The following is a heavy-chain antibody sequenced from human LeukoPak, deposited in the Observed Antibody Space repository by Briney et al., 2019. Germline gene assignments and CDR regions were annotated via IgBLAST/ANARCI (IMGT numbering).Heavy chain of an antibody. J-gene: IGHJ4*02. D-gene: IGHD3-10*01. V-gene: IGHV3-7*01. CDR2: IKQDGSEK. CDR3: ARDSAAYGFGESYDY. CDR1: GFTFSSYS. Sequence: PGGSLRLSCAASGFTFSSYSMNWVRQAPGKGLEWVANIKQDGSEKYYVDSVKGRFTISRDNAKNSLYLQMNSLRAEDTAVYYCARDSAAYGFGESYDYWGQGTLVTVSS.